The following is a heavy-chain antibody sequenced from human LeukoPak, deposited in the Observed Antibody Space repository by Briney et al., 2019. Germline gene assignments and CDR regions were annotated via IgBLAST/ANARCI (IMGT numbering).Heavy chain of an antibody. Sequence: GGSLRLSCAASGFTFSSYWMHWVRQAPGKGLVWVSRINSDGSSTSYADSVKGRFTISRDNAKNTLYLQMNSLRAEDTAVYYCARDLYGSGSYYKWSKFDYWGQGTLVTVSS. J-gene: IGHJ4*02. D-gene: IGHD3-10*01. CDR3: ARDLYGSGSYYKWSKFDY. CDR1: GFTFSSYW. V-gene: IGHV3-74*01. CDR2: INSDGSST.